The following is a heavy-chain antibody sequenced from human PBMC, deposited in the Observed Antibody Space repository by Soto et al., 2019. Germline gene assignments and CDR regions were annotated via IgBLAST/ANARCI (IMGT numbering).Heavy chain of an antibody. D-gene: IGHD3-22*01. CDR3: ARLSGYGTNWFDP. CDR1: GGSISSSSYY. J-gene: IGHJ5*02. Sequence: PSETLSLTCTVSGGSISSSSYYWGWIRQPPGKGLEWIGSIYYSGSTYYNPSLKSRVTISVDTSKNQFSLKLSSVTAADTAVYYCARLSGYGTNWFDPWGQGTLVTSPQ. CDR2: IYYSGST. V-gene: IGHV4-39*01.